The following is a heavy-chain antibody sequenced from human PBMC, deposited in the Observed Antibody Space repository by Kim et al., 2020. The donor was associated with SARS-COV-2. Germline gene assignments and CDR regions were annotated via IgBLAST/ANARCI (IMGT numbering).Heavy chain of an antibody. CDR3: ARYGSGSYYNDPTYYFDY. J-gene: IGHJ4*02. Sequence: SETLSLTCTVSGGSISSYYWSWIRQPPGKGLEWIGYIYYSGSTNYNPSLKSRVTISVDTSKNQFSLKLSSVTAADTAVYYCARYGSGSYYNDPTYYFDYWGQGTLVTVSS. V-gene: IGHV4-59*01. D-gene: IGHD3-10*01. CDR2: IYYSGST. CDR1: GGSISSYY.